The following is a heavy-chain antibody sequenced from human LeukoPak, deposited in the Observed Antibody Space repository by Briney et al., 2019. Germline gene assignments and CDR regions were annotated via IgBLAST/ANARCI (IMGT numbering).Heavy chain of an antibody. J-gene: IGHJ3*02. CDR1: GGSISSSNW. D-gene: IGHD6-6*01. CDR3: ARTSIAARRANAFDI. CDR2: IYHSGST. Sequence: SGTLSLTCAVSGGSISSSNWWSWVRQPPGKGLEWVGEIYHSGSTNYNPSLKSRVTISVDKSKNQFSLKLSSVTAADTAVYYCARTSIAARRANAFDIWGQGTMVTVS. V-gene: IGHV4-4*02.